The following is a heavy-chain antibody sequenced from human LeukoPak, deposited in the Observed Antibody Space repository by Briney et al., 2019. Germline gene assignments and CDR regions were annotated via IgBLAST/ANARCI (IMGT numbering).Heavy chain of an antibody. V-gene: IGHV1-69*01. CDR1: GGTFSSYA. D-gene: IGHD3-10*01. Sequence: SVKVSCKASGGTFSSYAISWERQAPGQGLEWMGGIIPIFGTANYAQKFQGRVTITADESTSTAYMELSSLRSEDTAVYYCARDSPARGDPPPHWGQGTLVTVSS. CDR2: IIPIFGTA. CDR3: ARDSPARGDPPPH. J-gene: IGHJ1*01.